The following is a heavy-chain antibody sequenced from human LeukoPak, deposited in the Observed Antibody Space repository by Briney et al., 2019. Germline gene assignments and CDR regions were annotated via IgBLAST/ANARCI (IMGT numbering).Heavy chain of an antibody. J-gene: IGHJ4*02. CDR1: GFTFSDYY. V-gene: IGHV3-11*01. CDR3: ARDLGYSGYDSPTFDY. D-gene: IGHD5-12*01. CDR2: ISSSGSTI. Sequence: GGSLRLSCAASGFTFSDYYMSWIRQAPGKGLEWVSYISSSGSTIYYADSVKGRFTISRDNAKNSLYLQMNSLRAEDTAVYYCARDLGYSGYDSPTFDYWGQGTLVTVSS.